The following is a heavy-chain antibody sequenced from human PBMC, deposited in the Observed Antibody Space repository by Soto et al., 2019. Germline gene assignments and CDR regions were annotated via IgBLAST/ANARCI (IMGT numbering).Heavy chain of an antibody. Sequence: QVQLQESGPGLVKPSETLSLTCTVSGGSISSYYWSWIRQPPGKGLEWIGYIYYSGSTNYNPSLTSRVTISVDKSKNQFSLKLSSVTAADTAVYYCARQSVGPYGSGSYFDYWGQGTLVTVSS. J-gene: IGHJ4*02. CDR1: GGSISSYY. CDR3: ARQSVGPYGSGSYFDY. CDR2: IYYSGST. D-gene: IGHD3-10*01. V-gene: IGHV4-59*08.